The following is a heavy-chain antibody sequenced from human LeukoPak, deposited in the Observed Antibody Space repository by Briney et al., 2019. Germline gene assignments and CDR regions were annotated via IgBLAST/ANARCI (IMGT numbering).Heavy chain of an antibody. J-gene: IGHJ4*02. D-gene: IGHD2-2*01. Sequence: GGSLRLSCAASGFTFSDYDMSWIRQAPGQGLEWVSYISSSGSTIYYADSVKGRFTISRDNAKNSLYLQMNSLRAEDTAVYYCARVGTEVVPAAFDYWGQGTLVTVSS. CDR1: GFTFSDYD. CDR2: ISSSGSTI. CDR3: ARVGTEVVPAAFDY. V-gene: IGHV3-11*01.